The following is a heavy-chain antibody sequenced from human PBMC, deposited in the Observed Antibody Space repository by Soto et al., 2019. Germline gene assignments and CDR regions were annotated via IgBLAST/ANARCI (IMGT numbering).Heavy chain of an antibody. V-gene: IGHV3-33*01. Sequence: QVQLVESGGGVVQPGRSLRLSCAASGFTFGSYGMHWVRQAPGKGLEWVAVIWYDGSNKYYADSVKGRFTISRDNSKNTLYLQMNSLRAEDTAVYYCARDRDYDSPFYWGQGTLVTVSS. CDR3: ARDRDYDSPFY. J-gene: IGHJ4*02. CDR2: IWYDGSNK. D-gene: IGHD3-22*01. CDR1: GFTFGSYG.